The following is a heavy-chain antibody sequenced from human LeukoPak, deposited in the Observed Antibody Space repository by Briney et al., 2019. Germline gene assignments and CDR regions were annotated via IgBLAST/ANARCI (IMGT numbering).Heavy chain of an antibody. V-gene: IGHV5-10-1*01. CDR1: GYSFTSYW. Sequence: GESLRISCKGSGYSFTSYWISWGRQMPGKGLEWMGRVDPSDSYTNYSPSFQGHVTISADKSISTAYLQWSSLKASDTAMYYCARAMSDYYYYGMDVWGQGTTVTVSS. CDR3: ARAMSDYYYYGMDV. CDR2: VDPSDSYT. J-gene: IGHJ6*02.